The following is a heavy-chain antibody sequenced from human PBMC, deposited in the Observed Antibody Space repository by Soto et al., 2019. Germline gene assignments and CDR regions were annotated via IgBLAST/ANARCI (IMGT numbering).Heavy chain of an antibody. CDR1: GFTFSDHY. J-gene: IGHJ5*02. CDR2: IDGSGGIT. Sequence: PGGSLRLSCTASGFTFSDHYMSWIRQAPGKGLGWVSTIDGSGGITYYADSVKGRFTISRDNSRNTVYLQMNSLRGDDTALYYCVKNSGWFNTWGQGALVTVSS. V-gene: IGHV3-23*01. D-gene: IGHD3-10*01. CDR3: VKNSGWFNT.